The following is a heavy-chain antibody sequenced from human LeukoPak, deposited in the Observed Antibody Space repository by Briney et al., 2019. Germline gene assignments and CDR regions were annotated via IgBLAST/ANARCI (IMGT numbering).Heavy chain of an antibody. J-gene: IGHJ4*02. CDR3: ARARREWELLSNSYFFDY. Sequence: GGSLRLSCAASGFTVSSNYMSWVRQAPGKGLEWVSVIFSGGSTYYADSVKGRFTISRDNSKNTLYLQMNSLRAEDTAVYYCARARREWELLSNSYFFDYWGQGTLVTVSS. D-gene: IGHD1-26*01. CDR2: IFSGGST. V-gene: IGHV3-53*01. CDR1: GFTVSSNY.